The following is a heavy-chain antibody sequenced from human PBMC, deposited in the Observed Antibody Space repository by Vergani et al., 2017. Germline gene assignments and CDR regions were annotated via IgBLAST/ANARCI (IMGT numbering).Heavy chain of an antibody. CDR1: GFTFSSYA. J-gene: IGHJ6*02. Sequence: VQLVESGGGVVQPGRSLRLSCAASGFTFSSYAMHWVRQAPGKGLEWVSYISSSSSTIYYADSVKGRFTISRDNAKNSLYLQMNSLRVEDTAVYYCARDLGDNVYYYYYGMDVWGQGTTVTVSS. V-gene: IGHV3-48*01. D-gene: IGHD3-16*01. CDR3: ARDLGDNVYYYYYGMDV. CDR2: ISSSSSTI.